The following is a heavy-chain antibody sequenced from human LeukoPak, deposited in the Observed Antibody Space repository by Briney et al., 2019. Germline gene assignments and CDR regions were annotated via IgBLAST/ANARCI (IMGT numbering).Heavy chain of an antibody. D-gene: IGHD2-15*01. CDR3: ARGKIYCSGGSCYFGWFDP. CDR1: GGSFSGYY. V-gene: IGHV4-34*01. J-gene: IGHJ5*02. Sequence: SETLSLTCAVYGGSFSGYYWSWIRQPPGKGLEWIGEINHSGSTNYNPSLKSRVTISVDTSKNQFSLKLNSVTAADTAVYYCARGKIYCSGGSCYFGWFDPWGQGTLVTVSS. CDR2: INHSGST.